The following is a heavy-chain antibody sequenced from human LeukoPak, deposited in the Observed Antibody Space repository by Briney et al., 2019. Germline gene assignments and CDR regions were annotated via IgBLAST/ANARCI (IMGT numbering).Heavy chain of an antibody. CDR3: ARTPSYCSGGRCYVSHYFDY. CDR1: GFTFDDYA. V-gene: IGHV3-9*01. J-gene: IGHJ4*02. D-gene: IGHD2-15*01. Sequence: PGRSLGLSRAASGFTFDDYAMHWVRQAPGKGLEWVSGISWNSGSIGYADSVKGRFTISRDNAKNSLYLQMNSLRAEDTASYYCARTPSYCSGGRCYVSHYFDYWGQGTLATGSS. CDR2: ISWNSGSI.